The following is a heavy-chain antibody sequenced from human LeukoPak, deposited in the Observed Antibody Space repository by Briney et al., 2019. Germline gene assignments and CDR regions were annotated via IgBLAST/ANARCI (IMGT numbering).Heavy chain of an antibody. CDR1: GFTFSSYG. CDR3: AKDRGIISDY. Sequence: GGSLRLSCAASGFTFSSYGMSWVRQAPGEGLEWGSAISGSGGSTYYADSVKGRFTISRDNTKNTLYLQMNSLRAEDTAVYYCAKDRGIISDYWGQGTLVTVSS. D-gene: IGHD3-10*01. CDR2: ISGSGGST. V-gene: IGHV3-23*01. J-gene: IGHJ4*02.